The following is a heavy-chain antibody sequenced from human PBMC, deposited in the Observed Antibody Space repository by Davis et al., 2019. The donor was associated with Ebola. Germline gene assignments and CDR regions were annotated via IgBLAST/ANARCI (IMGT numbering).Heavy chain of an antibody. V-gene: IGHV3-7*01. D-gene: IGHD2-21*02. CDR3: VRDPALVVTGGGWFFGL. CDR1: GFIFRSYV. Sequence: GGSLRLSCAASGFIFRSYVMSWVRQAPGKGLEWVANIKQDGSEKYYVDSVKGRFTVSRDNAKNSLYLQMNSLRAEDTAVYYCVRDPALVVTGGGWFFGLWGRGTLVTVSS. J-gene: IGHJ2*01. CDR2: IKQDGSEK.